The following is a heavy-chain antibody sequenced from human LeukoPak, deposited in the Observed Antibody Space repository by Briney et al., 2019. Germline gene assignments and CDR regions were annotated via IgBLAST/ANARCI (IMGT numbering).Heavy chain of an antibody. J-gene: IGHJ5*02. CDR3: ARAVNYVWGSYRPNWFDP. V-gene: IGHV1-69*06. CDR1: GGTFSSYA. D-gene: IGHD3-16*02. CDR2: IIPIFGTA. Sequence: GSSVKVSCKASGGTFSSYAISWVRQAPGQGLEWMGGIIPIFGTANYAQKFQGRVTITADKSTSTVYMELSSLRSEDTAVYYCARAVNYVWGSYRPNWFDPWGQGTLVTVSS.